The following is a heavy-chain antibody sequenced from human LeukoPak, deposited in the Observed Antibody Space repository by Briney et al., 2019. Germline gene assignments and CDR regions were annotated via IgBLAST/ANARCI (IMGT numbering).Heavy chain of an antibody. D-gene: IGHD3-10*01. CDR3: ARDILWFGELLSEVAFDY. CDR1: GFTFSSYA. J-gene: IGHJ4*02. Sequence: PGGSLRLSCAASGFTFSSYAMSWVRQAPGKGLEWVSAISGSGGSTYYADSVKGRFTISRDNSKNTLYLQMNSLRAEDTAVYYCARDILWFGELLSEVAFDYWGQGTLVTVSS. CDR2: ISGSGGST. V-gene: IGHV3-23*01.